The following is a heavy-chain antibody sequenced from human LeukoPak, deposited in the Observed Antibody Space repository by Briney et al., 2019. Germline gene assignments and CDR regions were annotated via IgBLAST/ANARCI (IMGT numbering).Heavy chain of an antibody. CDR3: ARDHTIFGVVTPPNWFDP. CDR1: GYTFTSYG. CDR2: ISAYNGNT. V-gene: IGHV1-18*01. D-gene: IGHD3-3*01. Sequence: GASVKVSCKASGYTFTSYGISWVRQAPGQGLEWMGWISAYNGNTNYAQKFQGRVTITADESTSTAYMELSSLRSEDTAVYYCARDHTIFGVVTPPNWFDPWGQGTLVTVSS. J-gene: IGHJ5*02.